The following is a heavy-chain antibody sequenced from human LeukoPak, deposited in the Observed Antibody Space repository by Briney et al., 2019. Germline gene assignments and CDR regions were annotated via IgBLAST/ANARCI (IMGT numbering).Heavy chain of an antibody. D-gene: IGHD2-2*01. J-gene: IGHJ5*02. CDR3: ARASGVKYPNWFDP. V-gene: IGHV4-38-2*01. CDR2: ISHSGST. Sequence: SETLSLTCGVSGYSISSDYYYWVWLRQSPGRGLEWIGSISHSGSTYYNPSLRSRVTISVDTSKSQFSLTVRSMTAADTAMYYCARASGVKYPNWFDPWGQGILVTVSS. CDR1: GYSISSDYYY.